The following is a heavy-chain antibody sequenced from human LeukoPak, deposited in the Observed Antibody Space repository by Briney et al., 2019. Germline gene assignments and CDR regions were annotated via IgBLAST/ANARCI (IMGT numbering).Heavy chain of an antibody. CDR3: AKLDWFDP. V-gene: IGHV3-74*03. Sequence: GGSLRLSCAASGFSVGNYWMHWVRQAPGKGLVWVSRSEGDDTTTTYADSVKGRFTVSRDNAKNTVYLQMNSLRVEDTAVYYCAKLDWFDPWGQGTLVTVSP. D-gene: IGHD3-3*02. CDR2: SEGDDTTT. CDR1: GFSVGNYW. J-gene: IGHJ5*02.